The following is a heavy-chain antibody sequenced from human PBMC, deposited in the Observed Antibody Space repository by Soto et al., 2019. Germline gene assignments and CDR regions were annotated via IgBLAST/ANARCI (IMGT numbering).Heavy chain of an antibody. D-gene: IGHD1-26*01. CDR2: INSGGSSK. Sequence: EVHLVESGGGLVPPGGSLRLSCAASGFTFSDYWMHWVRQVPGKGLLWVSRINSGGSSKGYADSVKGRFTVSRDNTKNTLFLQMNNLRSEDTAVYYCAKGASYRMFDYWGQGTLVTVSS. CDR1: GFTFSDYW. CDR3: AKGASYRMFDY. V-gene: IGHV3-74*01. J-gene: IGHJ4*02.